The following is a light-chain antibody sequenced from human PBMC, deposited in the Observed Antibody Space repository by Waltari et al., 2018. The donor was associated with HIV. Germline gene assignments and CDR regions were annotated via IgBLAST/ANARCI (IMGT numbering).Light chain of an antibody. Sequence: EIVLTQSPATLSLSPGETATLSCRSSQTVSTFLAWYQQKPGQSPRLLISGVSARAPGIPVRFIGSGSETDFTLTISGLEPDDFAVYFCQQRKYLYTFGQGTKVEI. J-gene: IGKJ2*01. V-gene: IGKV3-11*01. CDR1: QTVSTF. CDR2: GVS. CDR3: QQRKYLYT.